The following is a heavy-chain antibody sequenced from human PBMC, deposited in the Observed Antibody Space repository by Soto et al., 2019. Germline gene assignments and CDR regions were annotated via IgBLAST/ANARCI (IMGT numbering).Heavy chain of an antibody. CDR1: GGTFSSYA. J-gene: IGHJ5*02. D-gene: IGHD2-2*01. Sequence: SLKGSCKGSGGTFSSYAISCVRQAPGQGLEWMGGIIPIFGTANYAQKFQGRVTITADESTSTAYMELSSLRSEDTAVYYCARIYCSSTSCYGPGFDPWGQGTLVTVSS. CDR2: IIPIFGTA. V-gene: IGHV1-69*13. CDR3: ARIYCSSTSCYGPGFDP.